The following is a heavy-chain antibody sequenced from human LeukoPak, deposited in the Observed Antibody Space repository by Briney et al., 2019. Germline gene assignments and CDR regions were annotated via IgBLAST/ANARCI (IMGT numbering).Heavy chain of an antibody. J-gene: IGHJ4*02. V-gene: IGHV3-66*01. Sequence: GGSPRLSCAASGFTVSSNYMSWVRQAPGKGLEWVSVIYSGGSTYYADSVKGRFTISRDNSKNTLHLQMNSLRAEDTAVYYCARSAGSSWYQYYFDYWGQGTLVTVSS. CDR3: ARSAGSSWYQYYFDY. CDR1: GFTVSSNY. CDR2: IYSGGST. D-gene: IGHD6-13*01.